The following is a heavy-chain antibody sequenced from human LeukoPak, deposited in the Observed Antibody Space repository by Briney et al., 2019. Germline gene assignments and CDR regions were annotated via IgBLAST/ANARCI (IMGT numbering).Heavy chain of an antibody. Sequence: PGGSLRLSCAASGFIFSNAWMTWVRQAPGKGLEWIGSIYHSGRTSYNPSLKSRVTISVDTSKNQFSLKLTSVTAADTAVYYCARLYLPATRFDYWGQGTLVTVSS. CDR1: GFIFSNAW. CDR3: ARLYLPATRFDY. V-gene: IGHV4-38-2*01. D-gene: IGHD5-24*01. CDR2: IYHSGRT. J-gene: IGHJ4*02.